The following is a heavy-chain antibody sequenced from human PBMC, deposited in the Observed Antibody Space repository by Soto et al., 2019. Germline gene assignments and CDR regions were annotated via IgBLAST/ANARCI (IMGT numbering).Heavy chain of an antibody. D-gene: IGHD2-21*02. V-gene: IGHV1-2*02. J-gene: IGHJ4*01. Sequence: ASVKVSCKASGFTFTGHYIHWVRQAPGQGLEWMGWINPNSGGTSYAQKFQGRVTMTRDTSITTAYMELSSLRAEDTAVYYCARDPNLYCSGTDCYVYWGHGTLVTVS. CDR1: GFTFTGHY. CDR3: ARDPNLYCSGTDCYVY. CDR2: INPNSGGT.